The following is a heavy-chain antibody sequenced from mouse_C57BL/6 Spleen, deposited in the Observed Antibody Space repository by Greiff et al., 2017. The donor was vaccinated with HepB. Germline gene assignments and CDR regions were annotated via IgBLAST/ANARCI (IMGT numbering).Heavy chain of an antibody. V-gene: IGHV1-74*01. Sequence: KESCKASGYTFTSYWMHWVKQRPGQGLEWIGRIHPSDSDTNYNQKFKGKATLTVDKSSSTAYMQLSSLTSEDSAVYYCAIPYYYGSSSWFAYWGQGTLVTVSA. D-gene: IGHD1-1*01. CDR3: AIPYYYGSSSWFAY. CDR2: IHPSDSDT. CDR1: GYTFTSYW. J-gene: IGHJ3*01.